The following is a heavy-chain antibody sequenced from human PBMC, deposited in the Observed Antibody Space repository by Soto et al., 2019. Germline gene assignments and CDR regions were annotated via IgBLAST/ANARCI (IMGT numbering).Heavy chain of an antibody. D-gene: IGHD3-3*01. V-gene: IGHV4-59*01. J-gene: IGHJ6*02. CDR3: ARGDDFWSGYRYYYGMDV. Sequence: PSETLSLTCTVSGGSISSYYWSWIRQPPGKGLEWIGYIYYSGSTNYNPSLKSRVTISVDTSKNQFSLKLSSVTAADTAVYYCARGDDFWSGYRYYYGMDVWGQGTTVTVSS. CDR2: IYYSGST. CDR1: GGSISSYY.